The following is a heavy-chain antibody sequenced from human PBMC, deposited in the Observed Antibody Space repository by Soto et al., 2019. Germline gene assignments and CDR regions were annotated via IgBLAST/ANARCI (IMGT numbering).Heavy chain of an antibody. CDR2: IYYIGDT. Sequence: QVQLQESGPGLVKPSQTLSLTCTVSGGSLSTAYYYWSWIRHHPGKGLEWMGYIYYIGDTNYNPYIKRRLSTSVDSSKNQSSLRINPVTAADTAVYYCASLTKDLDSWGPGTLVTVSS. V-gene: IGHV4-31*03. J-gene: IGHJ4*02. D-gene: IGHD3-9*01. CDR1: GGSLSTAYYY. CDR3: ASLTKDLDS.